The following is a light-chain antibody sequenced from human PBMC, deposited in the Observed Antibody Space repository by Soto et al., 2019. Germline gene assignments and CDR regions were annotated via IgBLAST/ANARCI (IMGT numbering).Light chain of an antibody. CDR1: SSDVGGYNY. J-gene: IGLJ1*01. CDR2: KVS. Sequence: QSVLSHPASVSWSPGHSIAISCTGTSSDVGGYNYVSWYQQYPGRVPKLLIYKVSNRPSGISNRFSGSKSGNTASLTISGLQAEDEADYFCTSPTPGTLYVFGSGTKVTVL. V-gene: IGLV2-14*01. CDR3: TSPTPGTLYV.